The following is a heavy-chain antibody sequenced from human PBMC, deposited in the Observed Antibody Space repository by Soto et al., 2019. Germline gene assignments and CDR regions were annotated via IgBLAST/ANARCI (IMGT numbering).Heavy chain of an antibody. V-gene: IGHV3-33*01. CDR2: IWYDGSNK. CDR3: ARVGLRCTYYYAMDV. Sequence: QVQLVESGGGVVQPGRSLRLSCAASGFTFSSYGMQWVRQAPGKGLEWVAVIWYDGSNKYYADSVKVRFTISRDNSKNTLYLQMNSLRAEDTAVYYCARVGLRCTYYYAMDVWGQGSTVTVSS. D-gene: IGHD4-17*01. J-gene: IGHJ6*02. CDR1: GFTFSSYG.